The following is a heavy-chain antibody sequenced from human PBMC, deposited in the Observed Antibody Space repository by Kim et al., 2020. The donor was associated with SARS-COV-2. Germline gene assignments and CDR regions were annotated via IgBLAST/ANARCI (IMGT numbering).Heavy chain of an antibody. D-gene: IGHD3-10*01. Sequence: GGSLRLSCSASGFTFISYAMHWVRQAPGKGLEYVSAISSNEGSTYYADSVKGSFTISRDNSKNTLYLQMSSLRAEDTAVYYCVTGGTCYYGSGSYQTLVYWGQGTLVTVSS. CDR1: GFTFISYA. CDR2: ISSNEGST. CDR3: VTGGTCYYGSGSYQTLVY. V-gene: IGHV3-64*03. J-gene: IGHJ4*02.